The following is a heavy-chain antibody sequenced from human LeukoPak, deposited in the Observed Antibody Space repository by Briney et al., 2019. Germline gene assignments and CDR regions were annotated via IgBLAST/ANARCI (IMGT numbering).Heavy chain of an antibody. Sequence: ASVKVSCKASGGTFSSYAISWVRQAPGQGLEWIGRIIPIFGTANYAQKFQGRVTITTDESTSTAYMVLSSLRSKDTAVYYCARDLMGGYSSSWYYFDYWGQGTLVTVSS. CDR2: IIPIFGTA. CDR3: ARDLMGGYSSSWYYFDY. J-gene: IGHJ4*02. CDR1: GGTFSSYA. V-gene: IGHV1-69*05. D-gene: IGHD6-13*01.